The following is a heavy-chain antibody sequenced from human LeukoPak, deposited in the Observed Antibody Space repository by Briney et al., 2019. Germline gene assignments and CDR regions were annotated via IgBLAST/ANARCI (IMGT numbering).Heavy chain of an antibody. D-gene: IGHD6-13*01. Sequence: ASVTVSCKASGYTFTSYGINWVRQATGQGLEWMGWMNPYNGNTGYAQKFQGRVTMTTDTSITTAYMELSSLRYEDTAVYYCAIMVAAAGTGYYYMDVWGKGTTVTVSS. CDR2: MNPYNGNT. J-gene: IGHJ6*03. CDR3: AIMVAAAGTGYYYMDV. CDR1: GYTFTSYG. V-gene: IGHV1-8*01.